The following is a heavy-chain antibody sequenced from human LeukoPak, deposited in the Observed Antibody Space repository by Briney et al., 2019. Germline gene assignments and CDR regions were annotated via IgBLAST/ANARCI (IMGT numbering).Heavy chain of an antibody. Sequence: PGGSLRLSCAASGFTFSSYNMNWVRQAPGKGLEWVSSITSGSSYRFYADSVKGRFTISRDNAKNSLYLQMNSLRAEDTAVYYCARDPYSGSYGNYYYYFMDVWGKGTTVTVSS. J-gene: IGHJ6*03. CDR1: GFTFSSYN. D-gene: IGHD1-26*01. V-gene: IGHV3-21*01. CDR2: ITSGSSYR. CDR3: ARDPYSGSYGNYYYYFMDV.